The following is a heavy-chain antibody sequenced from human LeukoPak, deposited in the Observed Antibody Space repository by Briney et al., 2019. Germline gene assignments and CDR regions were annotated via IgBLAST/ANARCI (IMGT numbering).Heavy chain of an antibody. Sequence: PGGSLRLSCAASGFTFSSYAMSWVRQAPGKGLEWVSVIYSGGSTYYADSVKGRFTISRDNSKNTLYLQMNSLRAEDTAVYYCAREIQYYYDSSGYFHDAFDIWGQGTMVTVSS. CDR2: IYSGGST. V-gene: IGHV3-66*01. J-gene: IGHJ3*02. D-gene: IGHD3-22*01. CDR3: AREIQYYYDSSGYFHDAFDI. CDR1: GFTFSSYA.